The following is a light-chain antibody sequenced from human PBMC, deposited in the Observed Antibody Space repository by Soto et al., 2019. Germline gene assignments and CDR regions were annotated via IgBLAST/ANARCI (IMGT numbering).Light chain of an antibody. J-gene: IGKJ4*02. CDR2: DAS. CDR3: QQHNRYPLT. CDR1: QSLSSW. V-gene: IGKV1-5*01. Sequence: IQMTQSPSTLSASVGDRVTITRRASQSLSSWLAWYQQKPGKAPKLLIYDASSLESGVPSRFSGSGSGTEFTLTISSLQPDDFATYYCQQHNRYPLTFGGGTRVEIK.